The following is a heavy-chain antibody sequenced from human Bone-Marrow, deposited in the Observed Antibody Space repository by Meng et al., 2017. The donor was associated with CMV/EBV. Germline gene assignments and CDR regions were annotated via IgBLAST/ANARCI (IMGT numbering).Heavy chain of an antibody. D-gene: IGHD2-2*01. CDR1: GGSFSGYY. V-gene: IGHV4-34*01. J-gene: IGHJ3*02. CDR3: ARPQYGRYCSSTSCQRGAFDI. CDR2: INHGGST. Sequence: GSLRLSCAVYGGSFSGYYWSWIRQPPGKGLEWIGEINHGGSTNYNPSLKSRVTISVDTSKNQFSLKLSSVTAADTAVYYCARPQYGRYCSSTSCQRGAFDIWGQGTMVTVSS.